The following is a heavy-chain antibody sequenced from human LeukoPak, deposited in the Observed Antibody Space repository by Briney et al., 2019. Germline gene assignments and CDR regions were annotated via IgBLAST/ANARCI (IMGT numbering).Heavy chain of an antibody. D-gene: IGHD5-24*01. CDR1: GFTVSSNY. Sequence: GGSLRLSCAVSGFTVSSNYMSWVRQAPGKGLEWVSVIYSGGDTYYADSVKGRFTISRDNAKNSLYLQMNSLRAEDTAVYYCARGMATIDGYYYYMDVWGKGTTVTVSS. V-gene: IGHV3-53*01. CDR2: IYSGGDT. CDR3: ARGMATIDGYYYYMDV. J-gene: IGHJ6*03.